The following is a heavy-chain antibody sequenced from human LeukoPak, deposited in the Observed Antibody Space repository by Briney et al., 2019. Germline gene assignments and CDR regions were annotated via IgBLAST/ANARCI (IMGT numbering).Heavy chain of an antibody. V-gene: IGHV4-4*07. Sequence: NSSETLSLTCTVSGGSISSYYWSWIRQPAGKGLEWIGRIYTSGSTNYNPSLKSRVTISVDTSKNQFSLKLSSVTAADTAVYYCARVRDTAMEINYWGQGTLVTVSS. CDR2: IYTSGST. CDR3: ARVRDTAMEINY. CDR1: GGSISSYY. D-gene: IGHD5-18*01. J-gene: IGHJ4*02.